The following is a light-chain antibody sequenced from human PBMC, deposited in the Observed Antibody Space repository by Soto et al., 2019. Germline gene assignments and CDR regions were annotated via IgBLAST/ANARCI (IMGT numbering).Light chain of an antibody. Sequence: IGLTQSPGTLSLSPGERATLSCRASQSVSNNYLAWYQQKPGQAPRLLIYGASSRATGIPDRFSGSGSGTDFTLTIRGLQPEDFAVYYCQQYVTSPWAFGQGTKVDIK. CDR3: QQYVTSPWA. J-gene: IGKJ1*01. CDR1: QSVSNNY. CDR2: GAS. V-gene: IGKV3-20*01.